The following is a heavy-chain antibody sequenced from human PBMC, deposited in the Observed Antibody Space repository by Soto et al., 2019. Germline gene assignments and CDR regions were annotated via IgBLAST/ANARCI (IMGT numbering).Heavy chain of an antibody. Sequence: SVKVSCKASGGTFSSYAISWVRQAPGQGLEWMGGIIPIFGTANYAQKFQGRVTITADKSTSTAYMELSSLRSEDTAVYYCASTAARGRLYYYYGMDVWGRGNTVTVSS. D-gene: IGHD2-2*01. CDR1: GGTFSSYA. V-gene: IGHV1-69*06. J-gene: IGHJ6*01. CDR3: ASTAARGRLYYYYGMDV. CDR2: IIPIFGTA.